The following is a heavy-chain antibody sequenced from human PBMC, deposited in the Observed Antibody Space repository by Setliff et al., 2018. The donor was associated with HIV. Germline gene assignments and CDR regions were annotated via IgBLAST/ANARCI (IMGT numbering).Heavy chain of an antibody. Sequence: SETLSLTCTVSGGSISSSDYYWSWIRQPPGKGLEWIGYMYYSGSTYYNPSLKSRLTISLDASKNQFSLKLSTVTAADTAVYYCARAGITIFWNAFDYWGQGTLVTVSS. CDR1: GGSISSSDYY. V-gene: IGHV4-30-4*08. D-gene: IGHD3-9*01. CDR2: MYYSGST. CDR3: ARAGITIFWNAFDY. J-gene: IGHJ4*02.